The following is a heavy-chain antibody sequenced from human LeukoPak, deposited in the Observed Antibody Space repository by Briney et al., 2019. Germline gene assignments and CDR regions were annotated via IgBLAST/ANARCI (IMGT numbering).Heavy chain of an antibody. D-gene: IGHD7-27*01. CDR3: ARAVNWGLSAVGVDY. J-gene: IGHJ4*02. CDR1: GFTFSSYG. Sequence: PGGSLRLSCAASGFTFSSYGMHWVRQAPGKGLEWVAVISYDGSNKYYADSVKGRFPISRDNSKNTLDLQMNSLRAEDTAVYYCARAVNWGLSAVGVDYWGQGTLVTVSS. V-gene: IGHV3-30*03. CDR2: ISYDGSNK.